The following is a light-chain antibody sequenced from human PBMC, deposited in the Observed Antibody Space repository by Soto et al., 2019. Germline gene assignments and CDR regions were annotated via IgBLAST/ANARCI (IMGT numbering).Light chain of an antibody. J-gene: IGLJ3*02. V-gene: IGLV2-14*01. CDR1: SSDIGAYNY. Sequence: QSALTQPASVSGSPGQSITISCTGTSSDIGAYNYVSWYQQHPGKAPKLMIYDVSSRPSGVSNRFSGSKSGNTASLTISGLQAEDEADYYCSSYTRSTTWVFGGVTKLTVL. CDR2: DVS. CDR3: SSYTRSTTWV.